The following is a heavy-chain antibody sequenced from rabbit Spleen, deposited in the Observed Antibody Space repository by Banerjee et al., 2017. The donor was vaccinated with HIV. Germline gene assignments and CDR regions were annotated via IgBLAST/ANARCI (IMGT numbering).Heavy chain of an antibody. V-gene: IGHV1S40*01. D-gene: IGHD2-1*01. CDR1: GCSFSSSYW. Sequence: QSLEESGGDLVKHEGCLILTCTASGCSFSSSYWMFWVRQAPGRGLEWSACFYGGSRGYSYYTSWAKGRIPISQTSSATVPLQMPSLTAADPATYFCARGDENRNLWGPGTLVPVS. CDR3: ARGDENRNL. CDR2: FYGGSRGYS. J-gene: IGHJ4*01.